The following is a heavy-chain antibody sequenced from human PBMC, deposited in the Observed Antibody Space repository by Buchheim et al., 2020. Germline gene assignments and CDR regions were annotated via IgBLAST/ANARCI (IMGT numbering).Heavy chain of an antibody. CDR3: ARAHHYYDRVGY. V-gene: IGHV3-30-3*01. Sequence: QVQLVESGGGVVQPGSSLRLSCAPSGFTFISYAMHWFRQAPGKGLEWVAVLSYEGSNKYYATSVKGRSPISRDNSKNRLYLQMNSLRAEDTAVYYCARAHHYYDRVGYWGQGTL. CDR2: LSYEGSNK. CDR1: GFTFISYA. J-gene: IGHJ4*02. D-gene: IGHD3-22*01.